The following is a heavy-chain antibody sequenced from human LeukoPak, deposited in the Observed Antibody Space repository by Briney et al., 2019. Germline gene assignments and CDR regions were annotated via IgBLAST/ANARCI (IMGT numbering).Heavy chain of an antibody. CDR2: IVPIFGTA. Sequence: SVKVSCKASGYTFTSYGISWVRQAPGQGLEWMGGIVPIFGTANYAQKFQGRVTITADESTSTAYMELISLRSEDTAVYCCATADKFSNWYVFDYWGQGTLVTVSS. CDR1: GYTFTSYG. D-gene: IGHD6-13*01. CDR3: ATADKFSNWYVFDY. J-gene: IGHJ4*02. V-gene: IGHV1-69*13.